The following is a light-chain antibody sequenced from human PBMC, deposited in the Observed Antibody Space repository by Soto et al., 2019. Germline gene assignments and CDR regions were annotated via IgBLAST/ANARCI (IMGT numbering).Light chain of an antibody. Sequence: IVLKQSPATLSLSPGERATLSCRASQSVSSYLAWYQQKPGQAPRLLIYDASNRATGIPARFSGSGSGTDFTLTISSLEPEDFAVYYCQQRSNWPRTFGQGTKV. J-gene: IGKJ1*01. CDR3: QQRSNWPRT. CDR2: DAS. CDR1: QSVSSY. V-gene: IGKV3-11*01.